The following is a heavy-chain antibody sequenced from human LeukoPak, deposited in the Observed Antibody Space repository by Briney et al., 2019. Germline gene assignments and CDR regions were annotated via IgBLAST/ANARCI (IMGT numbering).Heavy chain of an antibody. CDR1: GDTLSSYA. J-gene: IGHJ5*02. CDR3: AFSYSSGPHGGWFDP. V-gene: IGHV1-69*13. D-gene: IGHD6-19*01. Sequence: GASVKVSCKASGDTLSSYAISWVRQAPGQGLEWMGGIIPIFGTANYAQKFQGRVTITADESTSTAYMELSSLRSEDTAVYYCAFSYSSGPHGGWFDPWGQGTLVTVSS. CDR2: IIPIFGTA.